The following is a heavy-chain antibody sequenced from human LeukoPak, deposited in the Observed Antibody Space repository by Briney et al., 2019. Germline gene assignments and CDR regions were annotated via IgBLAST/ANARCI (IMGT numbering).Heavy chain of an antibody. CDR2: IYYSGST. CDR1: DGSNSSYY. V-gene: IGHV4-59*08. J-gene: IGHJ4*02. Sequence: SETLSLTCTVSDGSNSSYYWSWIRQPPGKGLEWIGYIYYSGSTNYNPSLKSRVTISVDTSKNQFSLKLSSVTAADTAVYYCARRRAGSSLCDFWGQGTLVTASS. D-gene: IGHD6-6*01. CDR3: ARRRAGSSLCDF.